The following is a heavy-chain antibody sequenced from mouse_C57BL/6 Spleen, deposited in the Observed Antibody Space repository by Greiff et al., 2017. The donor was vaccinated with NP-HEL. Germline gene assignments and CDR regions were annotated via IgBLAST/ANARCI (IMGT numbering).Heavy chain of an antibody. D-gene: IGHD4-1*01. V-gene: IGHV1-80*01. CDR1: GYAFSSYW. Sequence: QVQLQQSGAELVKPGASVKISCKASGYAFSSYWMNWVKQRPGKGLEWIGQIYPGDGDTNYNGKFKGKATLTADKSSSTAYMQLSSLTSEDSAVYFCARVGENWDYYFDYWGQGTTLTVSS. CDR3: ARVGENWDYYFDY. CDR2: IYPGDGDT. J-gene: IGHJ2*01.